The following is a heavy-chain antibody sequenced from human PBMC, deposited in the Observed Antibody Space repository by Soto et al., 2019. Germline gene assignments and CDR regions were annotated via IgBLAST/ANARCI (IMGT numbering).Heavy chain of an antibody. CDR3: ARGRYGDY. V-gene: IGHV1-18*01. D-gene: IGHD1-1*01. Sequence: QVHLVQSGAEVKKPGASVKVSCQGSGYAFTTYGITWVRQAPGQGLEWMGWISAHNGNTNYAQKLQGRVTVTRDTYSSTAYMELRSRRSDDTAVYYCARGRYGDYWGQGALVTVSS. CDR2: ISAHNGNT. CDR1: GYAFTTYG. J-gene: IGHJ4*02.